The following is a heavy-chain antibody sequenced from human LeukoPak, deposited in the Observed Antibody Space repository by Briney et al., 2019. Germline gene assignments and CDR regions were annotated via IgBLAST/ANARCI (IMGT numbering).Heavy chain of an antibody. CDR2: IIGSGGDT. V-gene: IGHV3-23*01. D-gene: IGHD5-24*01. Sequence: PGTSLRLSCAASGISFSSHGMHWVRQAPGKGLEWVSGIIGSGGDTYYADSVRGRVTISRDNSKNTLYLQMNSLRAEDTAVYYCAKSLSNYPRALDIWGQGTLVTVSS. J-gene: IGHJ3*02. CDR1: GISFSSHG. CDR3: AKSLSNYPRALDI.